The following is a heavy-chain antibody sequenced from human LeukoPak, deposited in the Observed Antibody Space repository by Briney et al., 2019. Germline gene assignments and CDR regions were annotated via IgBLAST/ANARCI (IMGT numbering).Heavy chain of an antibody. CDR3: AKGGSFRAFDY. D-gene: IGHD6-13*01. CDR2: ISGSGGST. V-gene: IGHV3-23*01. CDR1: GFTFSSYA. Sequence: PGGSLGLSCAASGFTFSSYAMSWVRQAPGKGLEWVSAISGSGGSTYYADSVTGRFTISRDNSKNTLYLQMNSLRADDTALYYCAKGGSFRAFDYWGQGTLVTVSS. J-gene: IGHJ4*02.